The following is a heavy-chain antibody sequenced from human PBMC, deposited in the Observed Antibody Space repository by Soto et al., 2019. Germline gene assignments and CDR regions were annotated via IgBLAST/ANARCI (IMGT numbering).Heavy chain of an antibody. Sequence: EVQLVESGGGLVQPGGSLRLSCAVSGFTFSSYVMHWVRQAPGKGPEYVSGISSNGISTYYANSAKGRFTISRDNPKSTMFLQMDNLRVEDTAVYYCTRAGCTYWGQGTLATVSS. CDR2: ISSNGIST. CDR1: GFTFSSYV. J-gene: IGHJ4*02. CDR3: TRAGCTY. D-gene: IGHD6-19*01. V-gene: IGHV3-64*01.